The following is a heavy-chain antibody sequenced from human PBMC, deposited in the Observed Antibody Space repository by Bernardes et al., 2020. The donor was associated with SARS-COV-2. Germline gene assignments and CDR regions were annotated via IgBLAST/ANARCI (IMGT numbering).Heavy chain of an antibody. D-gene: IGHD6-13*01. Sequence: ASVKASCKASGYTFTSYAMNWVRQAPGQGLEWMGWINTSTGNPTYAQGVTGRFVFSLDTSVSTAYLQISSLKAEDTAVYYCASGSRQQLVLSYYYYYGMDVWGQGTTVTVSS. CDR2: INTSTGNP. CDR1: GYTFTSYA. J-gene: IGHJ6*02. V-gene: IGHV7-4-1*02. CDR3: ASGSRQQLVLSYYYYYGMDV.